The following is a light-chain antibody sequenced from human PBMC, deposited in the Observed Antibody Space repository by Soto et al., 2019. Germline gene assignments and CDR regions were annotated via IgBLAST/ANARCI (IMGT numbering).Light chain of an antibody. CDR1: QSVSSSY. CDR2: GAS. CDR3: QQYGRSPKT. J-gene: IGKJ1*01. V-gene: IGKV3-20*01. Sequence: EVVMTQSPGTLSLSPGERATLSCRASQSVSSSYLAWYQQEPGQAPRLLIYGASSRATGIPDRFSGSGSGADCTLTISGLEPEDCAVYYCQQYGRSPKTFGQRAKV.